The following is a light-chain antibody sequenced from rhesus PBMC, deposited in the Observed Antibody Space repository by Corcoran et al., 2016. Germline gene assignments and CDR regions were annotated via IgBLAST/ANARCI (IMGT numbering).Light chain of an antibody. CDR2: KAS. CDR3: QHNYGTHT. Sequence: DIQMTQSPSSLSASVGDRVTITCRTSENVNNYLNWYHQKPGKAPKLLIYKASTLQSGVPSRFSGSGSGTDYTVTISSLQSEDVATYYCQHNYGTHTFGPGTKLDIK. J-gene: IGKJ3*01. V-gene: IGKV1-74*01. CDR1: ENVNNY.